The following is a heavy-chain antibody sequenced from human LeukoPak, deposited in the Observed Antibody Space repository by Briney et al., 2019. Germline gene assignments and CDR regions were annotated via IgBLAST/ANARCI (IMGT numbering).Heavy chain of an antibody. Sequence: GGSLRLSCATSGFIFSSYGMHWVRQAPDKGLEWVAFIRYDGSRKYYADSMKGRFTISRDNSKNTLSLQMNSLRAEDTAVYYCARDREGDMLLVYYYYYMDVWGKGTTVTVSS. CDR3: ARDREGDMLLVYYYYYMDV. V-gene: IGHV3-30*02. J-gene: IGHJ6*03. CDR1: GFIFSSYG. D-gene: IGHD2-15*01. CDR2: IRYDGSRK.